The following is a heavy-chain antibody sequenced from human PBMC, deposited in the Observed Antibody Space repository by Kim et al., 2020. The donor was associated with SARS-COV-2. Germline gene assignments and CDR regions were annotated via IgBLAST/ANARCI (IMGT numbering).Heavy chain of an antibody. CDR3: ARGGLVPSN. CDR1: GFTFDDYA. CDR2: ISWNSGSI. V-gene: IGHV3-9*01. Sequence: GGSLRLSCAASGFTFDDYAMHWVRQAPGKGREWVSGISWNSGSIGYADSVKGRFTISRDNAKNSLYLQMNSLRAEDTALYYCARGGLVPSNWGQGTLVTVSS. D-gene: IGHD6-19*01. J-gene: IGHJ4*02.